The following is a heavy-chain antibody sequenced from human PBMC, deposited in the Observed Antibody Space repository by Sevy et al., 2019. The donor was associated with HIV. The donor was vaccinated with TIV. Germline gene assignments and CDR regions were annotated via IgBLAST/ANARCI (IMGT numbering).Heavy chain of an antibody. J-gene: IGHJ4*02. CDR2: IYYSGST. CDR3: ARKRGHSSGWSPFDY. D-gene: IGHD6-19*01. CDR1: GGSISSYY. Sequence: SETLSLTCTVSGGSISSYYWSWIRQPPGKGLEWIGYIYYSGSTNYNPSLKSRVTISVDTSKDQFSLKLSSVTAADTAVYYCARKRGHSSGWSPFDYWGQGTLVTVSS. V-gene: IGHV4-59*13.